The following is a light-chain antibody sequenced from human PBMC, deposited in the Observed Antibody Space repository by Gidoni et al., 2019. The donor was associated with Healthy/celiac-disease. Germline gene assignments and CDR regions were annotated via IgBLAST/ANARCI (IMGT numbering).Light chain of an antibody. Sequence: DIQMTQPPSSLSASVGDRVTITCQASQDISNYLYWYQQKPGKAPKLLIYDASNLETGVPSRFSGSGSGTDFTFTISSLQPEDIATYYCQQYDNLPRTFGQGTKLEIK. CDR3: QQYDNLPRT. CDR2: DAS. CDR1: QDISNY. J-gene: IGKJ2*01. V-gene: IGKV1-33*01.